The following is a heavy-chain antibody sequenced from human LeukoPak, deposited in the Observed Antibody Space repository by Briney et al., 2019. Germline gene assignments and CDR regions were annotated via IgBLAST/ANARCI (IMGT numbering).Heavy chain of an antibody. CDR2: ISRSGSTI. CDR3: ARDHSFGWHTFDY. Sequence: GGSLRLSCAASGFTFSSNEMNWVRQAPGKGLEWVSYISRSGSTIYYADSVQGRFTVSRDNAKNSLYLQMNSLRAEDTAVYYCARDHSFGWHTFDYWGQGTLVTVSS. CDR1: GFTFSSNE. D-gene: IGHD6-19*01. J-gene: IGHJ4*02. V-gene: IGHV3-48*03.